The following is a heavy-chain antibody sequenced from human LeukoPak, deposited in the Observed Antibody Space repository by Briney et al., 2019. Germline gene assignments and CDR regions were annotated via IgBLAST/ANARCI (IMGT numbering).Heavy chain of an antibody. D-gene: IGHD5-18*01. CDR1: GDSISSYY. CDR2: IYYSKNT. V-gene: IGHV4-59*05. Sequence: PSETLSLTCIVSGDSISSYYWSWIRQPPGKGLEWIGSIYYSKNTYYNPSLKSRVTISADTSKNQFSLTLGSVSATDTAVYYCVSPRGFSYGYFDYWGQGTLVTVSS. CDR3: VSPRGFSYGYFDY. J-gene: IGHJ4*02.